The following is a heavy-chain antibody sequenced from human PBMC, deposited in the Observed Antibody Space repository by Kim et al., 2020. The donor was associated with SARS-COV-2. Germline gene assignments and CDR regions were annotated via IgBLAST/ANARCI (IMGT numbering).Heavy chain of an antibody. J-gene: IGHJ6*02. CDR3: VKVEYSSSWTDYYYYGMDV. CDR2: ISSNGGST. CDR1: GFTFSSYA. Sequence: GGSLRLSCSASGFTFSSYAMHWVRQAPGKGLEYVSAISSNGGSTYYADSVKGRFTISRDNSKNTLYLQMSSLRAEDTAVYYCVKVEYSSSWTDYYYYGMDVWGQGTTVTVSS. D-gene: IGHD6-13*01. V-gene: IGHV3-64D*09.